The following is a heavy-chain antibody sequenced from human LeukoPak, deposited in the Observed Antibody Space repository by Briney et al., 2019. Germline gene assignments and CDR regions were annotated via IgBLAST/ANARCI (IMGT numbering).Heavy chain of an antibody. V-gene: IGHV3-9*01. Sequence: GGSLRLSCAASGFTFDDYAMHWVRQAPGKGLEWVSGISWNSGSIGYADSVKGRFTISRDNAKNSLYLQMNSLRAEDTALYYCAKDTLGISGYDFDYWGQGTLVTVSS. D-gene: IGHD5-12*01. J-gene: IGHJ4*02. CDR1: GFTFDDYA. CDR2: ISWNSGSI. CDR3: AKDTLGISGYDFDY.